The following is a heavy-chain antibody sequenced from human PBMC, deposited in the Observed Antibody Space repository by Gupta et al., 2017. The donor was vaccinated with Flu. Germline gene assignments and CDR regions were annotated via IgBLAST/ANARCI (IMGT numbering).Heavy chain of an antibody. Sequence: QVQLQQWGAGLLKPSETLSLTCAVYGGSFSGYYWSWIRQPPGKGLEWIGEINHSGSTNYNPSIKSRVTISVDTSKNQFSLKLSSVTAAGTAVYYCARGESSRRRSTYYYGSGSSPFGGWFDPWGQGTLVTVSS. J-gene: IGHJ5*02. CDR2: INHSGST. CDR3: ARGESSRRRSTYYYGSGSSPFGGWFDP. CDR1: GGSFSGYY. V-gene: IGHV4-34*01. D-gene: IGHD3-10*01.